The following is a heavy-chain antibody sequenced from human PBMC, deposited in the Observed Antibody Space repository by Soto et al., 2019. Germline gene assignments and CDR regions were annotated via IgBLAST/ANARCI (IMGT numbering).Heavy chain of an antibody. CDR3: ARNSLRQYYYGMDA. J-gene: IGHJ6*02. CDR2: FYSGNSKT. Sequence: GESLKVSCQGSGYSFANYWIAWVGQMPGKGQECVGVFYSGNSKTRCTPAFRCKVTIPADKSISNVYLQLSSLKASDTAMYYCARNSLRQYYYGMDAWGQGTTVTVSS. CDR1: GYSFANYW. D-gene: IGHD3-10*01. V-gene: IGHV5-51*01.